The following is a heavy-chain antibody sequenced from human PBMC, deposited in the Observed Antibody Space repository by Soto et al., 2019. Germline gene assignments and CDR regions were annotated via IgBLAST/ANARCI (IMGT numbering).Heavy chain of an antibody. CDR2: IYYNGIT. D-gene: IGHD6-13*01. Sequence: SETLSLTCTVSGGSISSYYWSWIRQPPGKGLEWIGYIYYNGITKYNPSLRSRVTISADTSKNQFSLNLDSVTAADTAVYYCSTSSGYCSSRTCLLGQFDYWGPGTLVTVSS. J-gene: IGHJ4*02. V-gene: IGHV4-59*01. CDR3: STSSGYCSSRTCLLGQFDY. CDR1: GGSISSYY.